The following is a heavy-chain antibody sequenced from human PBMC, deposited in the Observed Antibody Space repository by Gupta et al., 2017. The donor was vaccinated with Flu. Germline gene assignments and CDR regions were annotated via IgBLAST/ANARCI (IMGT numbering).Heavy chain of an antibody. J-gene: IGHJ4*02. CDR2: INHSGST. D-gene: IGHD6-19*01. CDR1: GGSFSGYY. CDR3: ARAYKYYYSSGWSPKAPFDF. Sequence: QVQLQQWGAGLLKPSETLSLTCAVYGGSFSGYYWSWIRQPPGKGLEWIGEINHSGSTNYNPSLKSRVTISVDTSKNQFSLKLSSVTAADTAVYYCARAYKYYYSSGWSPKAPFDFWGQGTLVTVSS. V-gene: IGHV4-34*01.